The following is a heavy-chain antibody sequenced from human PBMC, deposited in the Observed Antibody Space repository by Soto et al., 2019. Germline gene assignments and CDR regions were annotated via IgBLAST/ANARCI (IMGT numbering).Heavy chain of an antibody. J-gene: IGHJ6*02. V-gene: IGHV1-69*06. CDR3: ARPSQRLLRGLTISYYYGMDL. CDR2: IIPIFGTA. CDR1: GGTFSSYA. D-gene: IGHD3-16*01. Sequence: SVKVSCKASGGTFSSYAISWVRQAPGQGLEWMGGIIPIFGTANYAQKFQGRVTITADKSTSTAYMELSSLRSEDTAVYYCARPSQRLLRGLTISYYYGMDLWGQGTTVTVSS.